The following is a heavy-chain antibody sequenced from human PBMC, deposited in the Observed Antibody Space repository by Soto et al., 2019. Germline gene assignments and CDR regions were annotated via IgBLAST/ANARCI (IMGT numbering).Heavy chain of an antibody. CDR2: ISYNGNNE. V-gene: IGHV3-30-3*01. CDR3: AKGYIAAPGVLDGSDV. Sequence: LRLSCAASELTLSAFAIHWVRQAPGRGLEWVATISYNGNNEYYADSVRGRFTISRDDLLMNSLRTEDTAVYYCAKGYIAAPGVLDGSDVWGQGTMVTVS. CDR1: ELTLSAFA. D-gene: IGHD6-13*01. J-gene: IGHJ3*01.